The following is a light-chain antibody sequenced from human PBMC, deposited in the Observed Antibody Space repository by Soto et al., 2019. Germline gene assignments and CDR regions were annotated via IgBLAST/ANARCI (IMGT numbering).Light chain of an antibody. CDR3: QQYNSPWT. Sequence: DIQMTQSPSTLSASVGDRVTITCRASQSISSWLAWYQQKPGKAPKLLIYDASSLESGVPSRSSGSGSGTEFTLTISSLQPDDFATYYCQQYNSPWTFGQGTKVEIK. CDR2: DAS. J-gene: IGKJ1*01. CDR1: QSISSW. V-gene: IGKV1-5*01.